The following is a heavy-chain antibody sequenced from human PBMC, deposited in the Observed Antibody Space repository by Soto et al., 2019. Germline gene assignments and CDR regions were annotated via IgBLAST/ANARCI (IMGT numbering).Heavy chain of an antibody. CDR3: ARYRREAAAGYTLDY. J-gene: IGHJ4*02. CDR1: DGSINSNY. CDR2: VYNSGST. Sequence: TSETLSQPCTVSDGSINSNYWTWIRQPPGKGLEWIGYVYNSGSTNYNPSLKSRVTISEDTSKSQFSLKVNSMTAADTAVYYCARYRREAAAGYTLDYWGQGILVTV. V-gene: IGHV4-59*01. D-gene: IGHD6-13*01.